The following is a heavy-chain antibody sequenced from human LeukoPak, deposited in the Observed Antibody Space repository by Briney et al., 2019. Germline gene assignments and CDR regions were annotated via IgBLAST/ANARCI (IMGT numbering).Heavy chain of an antibody. J-gene: IGHJ5*02. CDR1: GGTFSSYA. D-gene: IGHD3-22*01. V-gene: IGHV1-24*01. CDR3: ATVLYDSSGYYSAFDP. Sequence: ASVKVSCKASGGTFSSYAISWVRQAPGEGLEWMGGFDPEDGETIYAQKFQGRVTMTEDTSTDTAYMELSSLRSEDTAVYYCATVLYDSSGYYSAFDPWGQGTLVTVSS. CDR2: FDPEDGET.